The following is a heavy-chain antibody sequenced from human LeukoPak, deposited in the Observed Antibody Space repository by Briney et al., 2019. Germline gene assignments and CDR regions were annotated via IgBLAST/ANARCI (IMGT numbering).Heavy chain of an antibody. CDR3: ARSLTMVRGYDY. J-gene: IGHJ4*02. Sequence: PGGSLRLSCAASGFTFSGYDMHWVRQAPGKGLGWVTFIQYDGTMKYYTDSVRGRFTISRDNSENTVYLQMNNLTSGDTAVYYCARSLTMVRGYDYWGQGTLVTVSS. D-gene: IGHD3-10*01. V-gene: IGHV3-30*02. CDR1: GFTFSGYD. CDR2: IQYDGTMK.